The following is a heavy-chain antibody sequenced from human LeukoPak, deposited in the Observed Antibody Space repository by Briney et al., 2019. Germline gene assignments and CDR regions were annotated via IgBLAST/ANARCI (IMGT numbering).Heavy chain of an antibody. CDR2: IYHSGST. CDR3: ARGLDSSGYSPFDY. CDR1: GGSISSSNW. Sequence: SETLSLTCAVSGGSISSSNWWSWVRQPPGKGLEWIGEIYHSGSTNYNPSLKSRVTISVDKSKNQFSLKLSSVTAADTAVYYCARGLDSSGYSPFDYWGQGTLVTVSS. V-gene: IGHV4-4*02. J-gene: IGHJ4*02. D-gene: IGHD3-22*01.